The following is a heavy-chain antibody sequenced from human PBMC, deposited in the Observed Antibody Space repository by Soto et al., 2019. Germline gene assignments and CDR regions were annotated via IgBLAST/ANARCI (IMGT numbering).Heavy chain of an antibody. J-gene: IGHJ4*02. CDR1: GGSISSGCYY. Sequence: SETLSLTCTVSGGSISSGCYYWSWIRQHPGKGLEWIGYIYYSGSTNYNPSLKSRVTISVDTSKNQFSLNLISVTAADTAVYYCARVYSGSYSDYWGQGTLVTVSS. CDR2: IYYSGST. V-gene: IGHV4-61*01. CDR3: ARVYSGSYSDY. D-gene: IGHD1-26*01.